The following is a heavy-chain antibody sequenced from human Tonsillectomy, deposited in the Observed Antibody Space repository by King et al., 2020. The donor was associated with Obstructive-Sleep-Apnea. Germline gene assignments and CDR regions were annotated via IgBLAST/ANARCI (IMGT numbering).Heavy chain of an antibody. J-gene: IGHJ4*02. CDR1: GGSISSGGYY. Sequence: VQLQESGPGLVKPSQTLSLTCTVSGGSISSGGYYWSWIRQHPGKGLEWIGYIYYSGSTYYNPSLKSRVTISVDTSKNQFSLKLSSVTAADTAVDYCARVNGGSYGEGLYFDYWGQGTLVTVSS. CDR2: IYYSGST. CDR3: ARVNGGSYGEGLYFDY. V-gene: IGHV4-31*03. D-gene: IGHD1-26*01.